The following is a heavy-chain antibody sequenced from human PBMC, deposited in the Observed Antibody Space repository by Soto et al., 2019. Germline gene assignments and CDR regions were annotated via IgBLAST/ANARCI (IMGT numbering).Heavy chain of an antibody. D-gene: IGHD3-10*01. CDR2: ISDSGGRT. V-gene: IGHV3-23*01. CDR3: AKDEIDSSFGELSTTPHFQH. Sequence: GGSLRVSWADSGFTFTDDAMNWVRQAPGKALEGCSVISDSGGRTHYADSVKGRFAISRDNSKNTLYLQVSSLRAEDTAVYYCAKDEIDSSFGELSTTPHFQHWGQGTLAPVSS. J-gene: IGHJ1*01. CDR1: GFTFTDDA.